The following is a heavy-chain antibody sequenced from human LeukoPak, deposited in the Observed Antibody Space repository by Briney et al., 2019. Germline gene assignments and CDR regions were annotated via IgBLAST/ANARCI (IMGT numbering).Heavy chain of an antibody. CDR1: GDTVSSNTAA. Sequence: SQTLSLTCAISGDTVSSNTAAWNWIRQTPSRGLEWLGRTYYRSKWNNDYAVSVQNRITINPDTSKNQFSLQLKSATPEDTAVYYCTRQRSTSTDYYGMDVWGQGTTVTVSS. CDR3: TRQRSTSTDYYGMDV. J-gene: IGHJ6*02. V-gene: IGHV6-1*01. CDR2: TYYRSKWNN. D-gene: IGHD6-6*01.